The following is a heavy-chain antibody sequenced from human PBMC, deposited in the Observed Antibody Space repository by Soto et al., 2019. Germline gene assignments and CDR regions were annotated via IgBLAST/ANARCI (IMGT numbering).Heavy chain of an antibody. CDR1: GFTFDDYA. J-gene: IGHJ5*02. CDR2: ISWNSGSI. Sequence: EVQLVESGGGLVQPGRSLRLSCAASGFTFDDYAMHWVRQAPGKGLEWVSGISWNSGSIGYADSVKGRFTISRDNAKNSLHLQMNSLRAEDTALYYCAKDLWFDPWGQGTLVTVSS. CDR3: AKDLWFDP. V-gene: IGHV3-9*01.